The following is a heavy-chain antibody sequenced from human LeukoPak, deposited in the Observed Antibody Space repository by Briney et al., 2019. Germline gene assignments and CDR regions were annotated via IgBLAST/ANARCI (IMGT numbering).Heavy chain of an antibody. D-gene: IGHD3-22*01. CDR3: TTDLGVGDYYDSSGYYRDY. Sequence: PGGSLRLSCAASGFSFGNAWMSWVRQAPGKGLEWVGRIKSNTDGGTTDYAAPVKGRFTISRDDSKNTLYLQMNSLKTEDTAVYYCTTDLGVGDYYDSSGYYRDYWGQGTLVTVSS. CDR2: IKSNTDGGTT. J-gene: IGHJ4*02. V-gene: IGHV3-15*01. CDR1: GFSFGNAW.